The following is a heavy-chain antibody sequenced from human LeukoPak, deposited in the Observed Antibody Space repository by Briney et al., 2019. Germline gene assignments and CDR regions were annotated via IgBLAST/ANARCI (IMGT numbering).Heavy chain of an antibody. Sequence: GGSLRLSCAASGFTFSSYSMNWVRQAPGKGLEWVSSISSSGSYISYADSVKGRFTISRDNAKNTLYLQMHSLRAEDTAIYYCAKERQGGNSYGDEAFYFDYWGQGTLVTVSS. D-gene: IGHD4-23*01. CDR3: AKERQGGNSYGDEAFYFDY. V-gene: IGHV3-21*04. J-gene: IGHJ4*02. CDR2: ISSSGSYI. CDR1: GFTFSSYS.